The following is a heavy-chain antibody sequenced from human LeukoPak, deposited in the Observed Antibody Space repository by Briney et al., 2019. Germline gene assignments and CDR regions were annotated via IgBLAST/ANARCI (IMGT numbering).Heavy chain of an antibody. CDR3: ASSGYYDFWSGGD. CDR2: ISSSSSYI. J-gene: IGHJ4*02. Sequence: GGSLRLSCAASGFTFSSYSMNWVRQAPGKGLEWVSSISSSSSYIYYADSVKGRFTISRDNAKNSLYLQMNSLRAEDTAVYYCASSGYYDFWSGGDWGQGALVTVSS. D-gene: IGHD3-3*01. V-gene: IGHV3-21*01. CDR1: GFTFSSYS.